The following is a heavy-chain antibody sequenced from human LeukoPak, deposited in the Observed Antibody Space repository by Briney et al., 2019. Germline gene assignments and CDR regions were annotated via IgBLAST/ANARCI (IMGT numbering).Heavy chain of an antibody. Sequence: SVKVSCKASGGTFSSYAISWVRQAPGQGLEWMGRIIPIFGTAKYAQKFQGRVTITTDESTSTAYMELSSLRSEDTAVYYCARDSGNYEGPYYFEYWGQGTLVTVSS. D-gene: IGHD1-26*01. J-gene: IGHJ4*02. V-gene: IGHV1-69*05. CDR2: IIPIFGTA. CDR1: GGTFSSYA. CDR3: ARDSGNYEGPYYFEY.